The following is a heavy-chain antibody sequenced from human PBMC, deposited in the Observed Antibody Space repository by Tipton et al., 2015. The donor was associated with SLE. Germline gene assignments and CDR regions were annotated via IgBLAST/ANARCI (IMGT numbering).Heavy chain of an antibody. V-gene: IGHV4-38-2*02. CDR2: MSHSGST. D-gene: IGHD6-19*01. CDR1: GYSISSGYY. J-gene: IGHJ5*02. Sequence: TLSLTCAVSGYSISSGYYWGWIRQPPGKGLEWIGSMSHSGSTYYNPSLKSRVTISVDTSKNQFSLKLNSVAAADTAVYYCARESVAGTYIPNWFDPWGQGTLVTVSS. CDR3: ARESVAGTYIPNWFDP.